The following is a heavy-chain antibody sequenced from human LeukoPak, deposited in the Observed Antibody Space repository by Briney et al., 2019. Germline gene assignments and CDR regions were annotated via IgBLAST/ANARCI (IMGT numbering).Heavy chain of an antibody. J-gene: IGHJ6*03. CDR3: ARHVWLIAAAGLGYMDV. V-gene: IGHV4-59*08. Sequence: SETLSLTCTVSGASISSYYWSWIRQPPGKGLEWIGYIYYSGSTNYNPSLKSRVTISVDTSKNQFSLKLSSVTAADTAVYYCARHVWLIAAAGLGYMDVWGKGTTVTVSS. D-gene: IGHD6-13*01. CDR2: IYYSGST. CDR1: GASISSYY.